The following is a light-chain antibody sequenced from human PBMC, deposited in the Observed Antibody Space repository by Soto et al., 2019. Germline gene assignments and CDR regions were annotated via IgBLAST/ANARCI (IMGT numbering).Light chain of an antibody. Sequence: QSVLTQPPSASGTPGQRVTISCSGSSSNIESNYVYWYQQLPGTAPRLLIYRNNQRPSGVPDRFSGSKSGTSASLAISALRSEDEAAYYCTVWDDSLRGRLFGGGTKLTVL. V-gene: IGLV1-47*01. CDR1: SSNIESNY. CDR2: RNN. CDR3: TVWDDSLRGRL. J-gene: IGLJ2*01.